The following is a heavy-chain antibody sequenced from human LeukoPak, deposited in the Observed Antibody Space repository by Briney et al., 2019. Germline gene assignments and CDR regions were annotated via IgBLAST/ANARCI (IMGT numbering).Heavy chain of an antibody. CDR2: ISGSGGST. V-gene: IGHV3-23*01. CDR1: GFTFSSYG. Sequence: GGSLRLSCAASGFTFSSYGMSWVRQAPGKGLEWVSAISGSGGSTYYADSVKGRFTISRDNSKNTLYLQMNSLRAEDTAVYYCAKERLGLRMIVVVRRAFDIWGQGTMVTVSS. CDR3: AKERLGLRMIVVVRRAFDI. D-gene: IGHD3-22*01. J-gene: IGHJ3*02.